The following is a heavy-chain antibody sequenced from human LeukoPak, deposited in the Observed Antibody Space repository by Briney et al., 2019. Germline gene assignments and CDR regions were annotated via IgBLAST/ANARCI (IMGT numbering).Heavy chain of an antibody. V-gene: IGHV4-39*07. D-gene: IGHD1-1*01. Sequence: SETLSLTCTVSGGSISSTNYYWGWIRQPPGKGLEGIGSIYYSGSTYYNPSLKSRLTISLDTSKNQFSLRLSSVTAADTAFYYCARRYNWNDRWDWGQGTLVTVSP. CDR1: GGSISSTNYY. CDR3: ARRYNWNDRWD. J-gene: IGHJ4*02. CDR2: IYYSGST.